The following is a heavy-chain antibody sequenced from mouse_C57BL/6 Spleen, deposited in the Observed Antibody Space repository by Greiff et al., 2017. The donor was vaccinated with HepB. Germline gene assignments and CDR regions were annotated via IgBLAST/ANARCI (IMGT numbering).Heavy chain of an antibody. CDR1: GYTFTSYW. J-gene: IGHJ4*01. V-gene: IGHV1-55*01. CDR2: IYPGSGST. Sequence: VQLQQPGAELVKPGASVKMSCKASGYTFTSYWITWVKQRPGQGLEWIGDIYPGSGSTNYNEKFKSKATLTVDTSSSTAYMQLSSLTSEDSAVYYCARGRVYGYDDYYAMDYWGQGTSVTVSS. CDR3: ARGRVYGYDDYYAMDY. D-gene: IGHD2-2*01.